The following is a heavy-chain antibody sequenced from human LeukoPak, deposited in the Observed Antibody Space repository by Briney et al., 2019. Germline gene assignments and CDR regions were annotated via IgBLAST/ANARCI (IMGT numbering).Heavy chain of an antibody. V-gene: IGHV4-34*01. CDR2: INHSGST. J-gene: IGHJ5*02. D-gene: IGHD3-10*01. CDR3: ARYYYGLGSGRTMFDP. Sequence: SETLSLTCAVYGGSFSGYYWSWIRQPPGKGLEWIGEINHSGSTNYNQSLKSRVTISVDTSKNQFSLKLSSVTAADTAVYYCARYYYGLGSGRTMFDPWGQGTLVTVSS. CDR1: GGSFSGYY.